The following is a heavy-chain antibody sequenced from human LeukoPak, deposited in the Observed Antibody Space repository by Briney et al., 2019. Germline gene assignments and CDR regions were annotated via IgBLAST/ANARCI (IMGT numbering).Heavy chain of an antibody. CDR3: ARHTGSGSSYPLGY. CDR2: IYYSGST. D-gene: IGHD3-10*01. CDR1: GGSISTYY. J-gene: IGHJ4*02. Sequence: SETLSLTCTVSGGSISTYYWSWIRQSPGKGLEWIGYIYYSGSTSYNPSLKSRVIISIDTSKNQFSLKLSSVTAADTAVYYCARHTGSGSSYPLGYWGQGTLVSVSS. V-gene: IGHV4-59*08.